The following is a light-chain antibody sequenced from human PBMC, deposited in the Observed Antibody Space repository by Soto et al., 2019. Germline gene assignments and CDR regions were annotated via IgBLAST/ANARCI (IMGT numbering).Light chain of an antibody. J-gene: IGLJ2*01. V-gene: IGLV2-14*01. CDR3: SSYKSSSTPVV. CDR2: EVS. CDR1: SSDVGAYDY. Sequence: QSALTQPASVSGSPGQSITISCTGTSSDVGAYDYVSWYQHHPGKAPKLLIYEVSNRPSGVSSRFSGSKSGNTASLTISGLQAEDEADYYCSSYKSSSTPVVFGGGTKLTVL.